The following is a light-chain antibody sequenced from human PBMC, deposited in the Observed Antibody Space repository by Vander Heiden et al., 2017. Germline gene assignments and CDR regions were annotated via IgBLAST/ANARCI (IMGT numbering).Light chain of an antibody. J-gene: IGKJ1*01. V-gene: IGKV1-5*03. CDR1: QNSNNW. CDR3: HQYNSYSPST. CDR2: KAS. Sequence: DIQMTQSPSSLTASVRGRVPITCRAIQNSNNWLASYQQRPRKAPKPLIYKASTLESGVASRFSGSGSGTEFTLTISSLQPDDFATYYCHQYNSYSPSTFGQGTQVEIK.